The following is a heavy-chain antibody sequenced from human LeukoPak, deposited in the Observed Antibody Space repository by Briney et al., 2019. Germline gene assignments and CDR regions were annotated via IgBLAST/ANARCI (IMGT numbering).Heavy chain of an antibody. Sequence: PGGSLRLSCAASGFTVSSNYMSWVRQAPGEGLEWVSVIYSGGSTYYADSVKGRFTISRDNSKNTLYLQMNSLRAEDTAVYYCARSHISNGGFDYWGQGTLVTVSS. V-gene: IGHV3-53*01. J-gene: IGHJ4*02. CDR1: GFTVSSNY. CDR3: ARSHISNGGFDY. CDR2: IYSGGST. D-gene: IGHD4-23*01.